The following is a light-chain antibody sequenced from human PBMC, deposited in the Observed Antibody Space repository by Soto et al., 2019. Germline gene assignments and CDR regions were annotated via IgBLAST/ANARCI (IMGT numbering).Light chain of an antibody. Sequence: DIQMTQSPSTLSASVRYRVTITCRASQSISRWLALYQCKQGKAPKFLIYNASSLESGVPSRFSGSGSGTEFTLSISSLQPDDFATYYCQQYNSYWAFGQGTKV. CDR2: NAS. V-gene: IGKV1-5*01. CDR3: QQYNSYWA. CDR1: QSISRW. J-gene: IGKJ1*01.